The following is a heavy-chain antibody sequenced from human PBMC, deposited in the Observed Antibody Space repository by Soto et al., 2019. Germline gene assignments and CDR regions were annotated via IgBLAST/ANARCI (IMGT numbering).Heavy chain of an antibody. V-gene: IGHV3-7*01. Sequence: GGSLRLSCAASGFTFSSYWMSWVRQAPGKGLEWVANIKQDGSEKYYVDSVKGRFTISRDNAKNSLYLQMNSLRAEDTAVYYCARAHVDTAMASYYFDYWGQGTLVTVSS. CDR3: ARAHVDTAMASYYFDY. CDR2: IKQDGSEK. D-gene: IGHD5-18*01. CDR1: GFTFSSYW. J-gene: IGHJ4*02.